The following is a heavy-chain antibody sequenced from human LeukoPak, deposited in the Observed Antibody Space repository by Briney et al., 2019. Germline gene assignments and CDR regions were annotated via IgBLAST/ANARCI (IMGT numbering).Heavy chain of an antibody. CDR2: INHSGST. V-gene: IGHV4-34*01. CDR1: GGSFSGYY. Sequence: SETLSLTCAVYGGSFSGYYWSWIRQPPGKGLEWIGEINHSGSTNYNPSLKSRVTISVDTSKNQFSLKLSSVTAADTAVYYCARGIPYCGGDCYRYYYYYYMDVWGKGTTVTISS. CDR3: ARGIPYCGGDCYRYYYYYYMDV. D-gene: IGHD2-21*02. J-gene: IGHJ6*03.